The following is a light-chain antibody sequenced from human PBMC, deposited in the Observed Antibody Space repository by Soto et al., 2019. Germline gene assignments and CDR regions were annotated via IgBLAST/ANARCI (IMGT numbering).Light chain of an antibody. CDR3: QQYNTWPPIT. J-gene: IGKJ5*01. Sequence: EVVLTQSPATVSVSPGEQVSLXXRPSQSVRSNFAWYQQKPGQATRLXXYGASTRATGLPARFSGSGSGTDFTLTISSLQSEDFAVYYCQQYNTWPPITFGQGTRLEIK. V-gene: IGKV3-15*01. CDR1: QSVRSN. CDR2: GAS.